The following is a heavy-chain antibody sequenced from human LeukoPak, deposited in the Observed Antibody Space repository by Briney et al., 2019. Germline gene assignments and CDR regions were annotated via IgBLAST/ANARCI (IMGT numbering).Heavy chain of an antibody. J-gene: IGHJ4*02. CDR3: IESGGIAVAGTSADY. D-gene: IGHD6-19*01. CDR1: GYSISSGYY. V-gene: IGHV4-38-2*02. CDR2: IYHSGST. Sequence: SETLSLTCTVSGYSISSGYYWGWIRQPPGKGLEWIGSIYHSGSTYYNPSLKSRVTISVDTSKNQFSLKLSSVTAADTAVYYCIESGGIAVAGTSADYWGQGTLVTVSS.